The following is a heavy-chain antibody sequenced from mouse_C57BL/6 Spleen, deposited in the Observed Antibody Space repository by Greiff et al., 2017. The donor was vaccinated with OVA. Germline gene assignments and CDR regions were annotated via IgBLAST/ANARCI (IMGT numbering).Heavy chain of an antibody. J-gene: IGHJ3*01. Sequence: EVQLQQSGPELVKPGASVKIPCKASGYTFTDYNMDWVKQSHGKSLEWIGDINPNNGGTIYNQKFKGKATLTVDKSSSTAYMELRSLTSEDTAVYYGAREGEYYGSSPWFAYWGQGTLVTVSA. V-gene: IGHV1-18*01. CDR3: AREGEYYGSSPWFAY. CDR2: INPNNGGT. CDR1: GYTFTDYN. D-gene: IGHD1-1*01.